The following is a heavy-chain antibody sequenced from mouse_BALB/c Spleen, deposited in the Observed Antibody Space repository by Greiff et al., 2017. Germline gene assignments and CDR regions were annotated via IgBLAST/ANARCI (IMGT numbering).Heavy chain of an antibody. V-gene: IGHV4-1*02. CDR3: ARSPYYYGSSHFDY. D-gene: IGHD1-1*01. Sequence: DVQLVESGGGLVQPGGSLKLSCAASGFDFSRYWMSWVRQAPGKGLEWIGEINPDSSTINYTPSLKDKFIISRDNAKNTLYLQMSKVRSEDTALYYCARSPYYYGSSHFDYWGQGTTLTVSS. CDR2: INPDSSTI. J-gene: IGHJ2*01. CDR1: GFDFSRYW.